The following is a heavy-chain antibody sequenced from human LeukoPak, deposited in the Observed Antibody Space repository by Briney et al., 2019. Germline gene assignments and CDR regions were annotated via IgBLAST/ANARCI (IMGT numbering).Heavy chain of an antibody. V-gene: IGHV1-18*01. Sequence: ASVKVSCESSGSAFTSYGISWVRQDPGQGLEWMGWISAYNGNTNYAQKLQGRVTMSTDTSTSTDYMELRSLRSDDTAVYYGARDHPYGSGSRYFDYWGQGTLVTVSS. J-gene: IGHJ4*02. CDR2: ISAYNGNT. CDR3: ARDHPYGSGSRYFDY. CDR1: GSAFTSYG. D-gene: IGHD3-10*01.